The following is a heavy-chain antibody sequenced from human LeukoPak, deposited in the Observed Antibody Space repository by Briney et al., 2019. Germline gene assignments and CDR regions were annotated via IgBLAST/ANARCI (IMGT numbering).Heavy chain of an antibody. Sequence: GGCLRLSCVAAGFTLSSYAMNWVRHVPEEGRGWVSAISGRIGNANYADSVKGRFTVSRDNSKNTLYLQMISLRAEDTALYYCAKDGAKDDSTGSLGHYFDYWGQGILVIVSS. CDR1: GFTLSSYA. D-gene: IGHD3-22*01. CDR3: AKDGAKDDSTGSLGHYFDY. V-gene: IGHV3-23*01. CDR2: ISGRIGNA. J-gene: IGHJ4*02.